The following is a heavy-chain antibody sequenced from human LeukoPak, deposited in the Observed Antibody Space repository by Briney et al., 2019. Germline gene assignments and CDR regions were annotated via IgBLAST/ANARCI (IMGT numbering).Heavy chain of an antibody. CDR2: IYHSGST. J-gene: IGHJ4*02. CDR3: KTLDSGSYSDPLDY. CDR1: GYSISSGYY. Sequence: SETLSLTCTVSGYSISSGYYWGWIRQPPGKGLEWIGSIYHSGSTYYNPSLKSRVTISVDTSKNQFSLKLSSVTAADTAVYYCKTLDSGSYSDPLDYWGQGTLVTVSS. V-gene: IGHV4-38-2*02. D-gene: IGHD1-26*01.